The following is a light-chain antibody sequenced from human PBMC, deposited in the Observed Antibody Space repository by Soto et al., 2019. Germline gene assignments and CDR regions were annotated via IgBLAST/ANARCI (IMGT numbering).Light chain of an antibody. CDR1: SSDVGAYKY. CDR2: EVN. J-gene: IGLJ3*02. V-gene: IGLV2-8*01. CDR3: TSYTGSNIWV. Sequence: QSALTQPPSASGSPGQSVTISCTGTSSDVGAYKYVSWYQQYPGKAPKLMIYEVNKRPSGVPDRFSGSKSGNTASLPVSGLQAEDEADYYCTSYTGSNIWVFGGGTKVTVL.